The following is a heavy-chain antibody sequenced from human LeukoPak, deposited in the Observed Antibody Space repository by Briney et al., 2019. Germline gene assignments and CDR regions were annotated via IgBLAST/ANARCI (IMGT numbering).Heavy chain of an antibody. CDR1: GFTVSTVY. D-gene: IGHD3-10*01. J-gene: IGHJ4*02. Sequence: GGSLRLSCAASGFTVSTVYMTWVRQAPGQGLEWVSVIYGGHTAYYADSVKDRFTISRDNPKNTLNLQMNSLRAEDTAVYYCAKDPPLGGGPVRGGYDYRGQGTLVTVSS. CDR2: IYGGHTA. V-gene: IGHV3-53*01. CDR3: AKDPPLGGGPVRGGYDY.